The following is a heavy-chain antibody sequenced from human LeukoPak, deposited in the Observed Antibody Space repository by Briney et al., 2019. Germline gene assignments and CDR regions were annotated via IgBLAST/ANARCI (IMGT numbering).Heavy chain of an antibody. V-gene: IGHV4-39*07. J-gene: IGHJ3*02. CDR2: VYYTGIT. CDR1: GGSISSRSYY. CDR3: ARGPYSYDSSGAFDI. D-gene: IGHD3-22*01. Sequence: SETLSLTCTVSGGSISSRSYYWGWIRQPPGKGLEWIGSVYYTGITNYNPSLKSRVTISVDTSKNQFSLKLSSVTAADTAVYFCARGPYSYDSSGAFDIWGQGTMVTVSS.